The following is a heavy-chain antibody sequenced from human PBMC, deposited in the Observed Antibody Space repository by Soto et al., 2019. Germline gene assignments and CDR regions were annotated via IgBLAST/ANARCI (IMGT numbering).Heavy chain of an antibody. CDR1: GGSISSYY. CDR3: ARVVIRSQWFDP. J-gene: IGHJ5*02. D-gene: IGHD2-21*01. V-gene: IGHV4-59*08. CDR2: IYYSGST. Sequence: SETLSLTCTVSGGSISSYYWSWIRQPPGKGLEWIGYIYYSGSTSYNPSLKSRVTISVDTSKNQFSLKLSSVTAADTAVYYCARVVIRSQWFDPWGQGTLVTVSS.